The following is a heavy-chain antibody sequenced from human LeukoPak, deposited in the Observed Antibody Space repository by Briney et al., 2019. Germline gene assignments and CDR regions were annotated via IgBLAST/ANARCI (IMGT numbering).Heavy chain of an antibody. V-gene: IGHV1-69*13. J-gene: IGHJ4*02. D-gene: IGHD3-9*01. Sequence: SVKVSCKDSGGTFSSYAISWVRQAPGQGLEWMGGIIPIFGTANYAQKFQGRVTITADESTSTAYMELSSLRPEDTAVYYCAGAQYYDILTGYEVFDYWGQGTLVTVSS. CDR3: AGAQYYDILTGYEVFDY. CDR2: IIPIFGTA. CDR1: GGTFSSYA.